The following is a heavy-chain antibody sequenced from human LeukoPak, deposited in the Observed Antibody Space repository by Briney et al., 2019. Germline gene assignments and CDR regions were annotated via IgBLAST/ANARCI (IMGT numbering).Heavy chain of an antibody. D-gene: IGHD5-18*01. CDR1: GGSISSGGYY. J-gene: IGHJ3*02. Sequence: TTSETLSLTCAVSGGSISSGGYYWSWIRQPPGKGLEWIGYIYYSGSTNYNPSLKSRVTISVDTSKNQFSLKLSSVTAADTAVYYCARSGYSYGADAFDIWGQGTMVTVSS. CDR3: ARSGYSYGADAFDI. V-gene: IGHV4-61*08. CDR2: IYYSGST.